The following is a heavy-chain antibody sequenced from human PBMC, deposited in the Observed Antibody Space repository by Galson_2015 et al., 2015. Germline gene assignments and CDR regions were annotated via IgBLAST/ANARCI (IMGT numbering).Heavy chain of an antibody. CDR1: GDSVSSHSAA. J-gene: IGHJ4*02. D-gene: IGHD6-13*01. V-gene: IGHV6-1*01. Sequence: CAISGDSVSSHSAAWNWIRQSPSRGLERLGRTYYKSKWYNDYAVSVKSRITINPDTFKNQFYLRLNSVTPEDTAVYYCVRGPIAAAAWYYFDYGGQGALVTVSS. CDR2: TYYKSKWYN. CDR3: VRGPIAAAAWYYFDY.